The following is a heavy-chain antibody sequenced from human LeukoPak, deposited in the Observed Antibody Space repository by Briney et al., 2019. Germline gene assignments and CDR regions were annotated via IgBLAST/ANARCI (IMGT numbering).Heavy chain of an antibody. CDR2: ISAYNGNT. V-gene: IGHV1-18*01. D-gene: IGHD2-2*01. J-gene: IGHJ5*02. Sequence: GASVKVSCKASGYTFTSYGISWVRQAPGQGLEWMGWISAYNGNTNYAQKLQGRVTMTTDTSTSTAYMELRSLRSGDTAVYYCARVPDIVVVPALNRVWFDPWGQGTLVTVSS. CDR1: GYTFTSYG. CDR3: ARVPDIVVVPALNRVWFDP.